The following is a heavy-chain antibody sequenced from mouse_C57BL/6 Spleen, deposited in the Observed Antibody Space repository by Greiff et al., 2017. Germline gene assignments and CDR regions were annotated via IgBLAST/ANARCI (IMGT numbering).Heavy chain of an antibody. Sequence: VKLVESEGGLVQPGSSMKLSCTASGFTFSDYYMAWVRQVPEKGLEWVANINYDGSSTYYRDSLKSRFIISRDNAKNILSLQMSSLKSEDTAAYDCAREGEDYIDEGDEGTTLTVSS. CDR2: INYDGSST. V-gene: IGHV5-16*01. CDR1: GFTFSDYY. CDR3: AREGEDYIDE. J-gene: IGHJ2*01.